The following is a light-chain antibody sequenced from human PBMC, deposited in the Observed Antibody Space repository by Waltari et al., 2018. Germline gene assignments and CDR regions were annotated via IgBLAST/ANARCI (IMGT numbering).Light chain of an antibody. CDR2: AAS. Sequence: DIQMTQSPSSLSASVGDRVTITRLASQSISSYLNWYQLKPGKAPKLLIYAASSLQSGVPSRFSGSGSGTDFTLTISSLQPEDFATYYCQQSYSTPWTFGQGTKVEIK. CDR1: QSISSY. V-gene: IGKV1-39*01. CDR3: QQSYSTPWT. J-gene: IGKJ1*01.